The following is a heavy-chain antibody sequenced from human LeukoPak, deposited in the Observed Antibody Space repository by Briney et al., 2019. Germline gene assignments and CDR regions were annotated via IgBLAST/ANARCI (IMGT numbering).Heavy chain of an antibody. J-gene: IGHJ4*02. V-gene: IGHV3-73*01. CDR3: TSLTTKTP. CDR1: GFILSDSP. CDR2: IRTKSNNFAT. D-gene: IGHD4-17*01. Sequence: GGSLKLSCAASGFILSDSPMHWVRQSSGKGLEWVALIRTKSNNFATANAASLRGRFTVSRDDSRNTAYLQMNSLRTEDTAVYYCTSLTTKTPWGQGTLVTVSS.